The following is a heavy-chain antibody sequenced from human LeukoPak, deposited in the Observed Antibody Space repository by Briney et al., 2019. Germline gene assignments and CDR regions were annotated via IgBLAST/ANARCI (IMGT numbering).Heavy chain of an antibody. CDR1: GFTFSSYE. J-gene: IGHJ4*02. V-gene: IGHV3-48*03. Sequence: GGSLRLSCAASGFTFSSYEMNWVRQAPGKGLEWVSYISSSGSTIYYADSVKGRFTISRDNSKNTLYLQMNSLRAEDTAVYYCAKDRGVRGVFEYFDYWGQGTLVTVSS. CDR2: ISSSGSTI. CDR3: AKDRGVRGVFEYFDY. D-gene: IGHD3-10*01.